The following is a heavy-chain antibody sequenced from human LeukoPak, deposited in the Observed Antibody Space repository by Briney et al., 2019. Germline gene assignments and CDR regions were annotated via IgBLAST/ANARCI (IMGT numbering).Heavy chain of an antibody. V-gene: IGHV4-61*01. CDR2: IYDGGST. D-gene: IGHD6-13*01. Sequence: PSETLSLTCTVSGGSVSSGSYYWSWIRQPPGKGLEWIGYIYDGGSTNYNPSLKSRVTISVDTSKNQFSLKLSSVTAADTAVYYCARDHTSSWYRGFDYWGQGTLVTVSS. CDR3: ARDHTSSWYRGFDY. J-gene: IGHJ4*02. CDR1: GGSVSSGSYY.